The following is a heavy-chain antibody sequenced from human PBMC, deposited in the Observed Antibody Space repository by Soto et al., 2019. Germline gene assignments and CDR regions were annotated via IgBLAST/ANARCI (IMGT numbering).Heavy chain of an antibody. Sequence: SVKVSCKASGGTFSSYAISWVRQAPGQGLEWMGGIIPIFGTANYAQKFQGRVTVTADESTSTAYMELSSLRSEGTAVYYCARDLPTSTIFGVVTPNWFDPWGQGTLVTVSS. V-gene: IGHV1-69*13. D-gene: IGHD3-3*01. CDR3: ARDLPTSTIFGVVTPNWFDP. J-gene: IGHJ5*02. CDR1: GGTFSSYA. CDR2: IIPIFGTA.